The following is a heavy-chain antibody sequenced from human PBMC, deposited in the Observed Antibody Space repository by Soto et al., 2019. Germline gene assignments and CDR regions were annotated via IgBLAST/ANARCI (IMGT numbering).Heavy chain of an antibody. CDR2: IYPGDSDT. CDR3: ARLQDYSNCLFWGASGYYYYGMDV. D-gene: IGHD4-4*01. Sequence: PGESLKISCKGSGYSFTSYWIGWVRQMPGKGLEWMGIIYPGDSDTRYSPSFQGQVTISADKSISTAYLQWSSLKASDTAMYYCARLQDYSNCLFWGASGYYYYGMDVWGQGTTVTVSS. J-gene: IGHJ6*02. V-gene: IGHV5-51*01. CDR1: GYSFTSYW.